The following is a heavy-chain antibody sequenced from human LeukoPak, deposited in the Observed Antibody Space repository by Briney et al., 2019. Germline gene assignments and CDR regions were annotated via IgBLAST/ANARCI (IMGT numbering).Heavy chain of an antibody. D-gene: IGHD6-13*01. J-gene: IGHJ4*02. Sequence: ASVKVSCKVSGYTLTELSMHWVRQAPGKGLEWMGGFDPEDGETIYAQKFQGRVTMTEDTSTDTAYMELSSLRSEDTAVYYCARDLSWSGSPGIAAARLPLDYWGQGTLVTVSS. CDR2: FDPEDGET. V-gene: IGHV1-24*01. CDR1: GYTLTELS. CDR3: ARDLSWSGSPGIAAARLPLDY.